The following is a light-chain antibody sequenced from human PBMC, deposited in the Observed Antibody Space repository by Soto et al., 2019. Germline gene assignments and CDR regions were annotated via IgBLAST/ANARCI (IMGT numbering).Light chain of an antibody. CDR2: DAS. J-gene: IGKJ1*01. Sequence: AIQMTQSPSSMSVSVGDRATITCRASQDIGNEVGWYQQKPGKAPKLLISDASTLESGVPARFSGRGSGTNFILTVSSLQPQDFATYYCLQEYNYPRTFGQGTQV. CDR3: LQEYNYPRT. CDR1: QDIGNE. V-gene: IGKV1-6*01.